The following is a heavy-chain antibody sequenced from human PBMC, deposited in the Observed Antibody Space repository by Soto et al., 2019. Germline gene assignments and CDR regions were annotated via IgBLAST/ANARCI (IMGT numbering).Heavy chain of an antibody. CDR2: IYHSGSA. CDR1: GGSISSSYW. Sequence: SETLSLTCAVSGGSISSSYWWSWDRQPPGKGLEWIGEIYHSGSANYNPSLKSRVTISVDNSKNQFSLKLSSVTAADTAMYYCTSYTGGTISTWGQGTLVTVSS. CDR3: TSYTGGTIST. J-gene: IGHJ5*02. V-gene: IGHV4-4*02. D-gene: IGHD3-16*01.